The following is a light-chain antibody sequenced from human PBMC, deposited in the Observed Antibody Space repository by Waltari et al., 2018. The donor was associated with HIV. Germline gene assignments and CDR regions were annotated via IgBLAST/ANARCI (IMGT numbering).Light chain of an antibody. V-gene: IGLV2-8*01. J-gene: IGLJ2*01. CDR1: SRDVGAYYH. CDR3: TSYVDTFNSI. CDR2: GVD. Sequence: QSALTQPPSASGSLVQSITISFTGTSRDVGAYYHVPWYQQHPDTTPKLVIEGVDRRPSGVPDRFSGSKSRNTSSLTVSGLQPKDEADYYCTSYVDTFNSILGGGTKLTVL.